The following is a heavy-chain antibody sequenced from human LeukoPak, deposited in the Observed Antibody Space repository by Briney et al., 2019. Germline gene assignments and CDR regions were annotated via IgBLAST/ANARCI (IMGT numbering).Heavy chain of an antibody. CDR3: ARDDSTFCGGDCFSNYCDH. D-gene: IGHD2-21*02. CDR1: GYIFTSYS. V-gene: IGHV1-46*01. J-gene: IGHJ4*02. CDR2: INPSGGSP. Sequence: ASVKVSCKASGYIFTSYSMHWVRQAPGQGLEWMGTINPSGGSPGYAQRFQGRLIMTRDTSTSTVYMELSSLRYEDTAVYYCARDDSTFCGGDCFSNYCDHWGQGTLITVSS.